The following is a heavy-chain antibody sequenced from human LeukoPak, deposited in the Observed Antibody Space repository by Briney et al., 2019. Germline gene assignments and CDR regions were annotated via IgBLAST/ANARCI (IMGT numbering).Heavy chain of an antibody. Sequence: SETLSLTCTVSGGSISSYYWSWIRQPPGKGLEWIGYIYYSGSTNYNPSLKSRVTMSVDTSKNQFSLKLSSVTAADTAVYYCARDAGGDYIVDAFDIWGQGTMVTVSS. D-gene: IGHD4-17*01. J-gene: IGHJ3*02. V-gene: IGHV4-59*12. CDR2: IYYSGST. CDR1: GGSISSYY. CDR3: ARDAGGDYIVDAFDI.